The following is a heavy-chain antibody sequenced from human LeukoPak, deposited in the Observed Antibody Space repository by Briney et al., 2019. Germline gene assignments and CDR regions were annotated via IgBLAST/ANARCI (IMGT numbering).Heavy chain of an antibody. CDR1: GYTFTSYD. CDR2: MNPNSGNT. V-gene: IGHV1-8*01. J-gene: IGHJ6*02. Sequence: ASVKVSCKASGYTFTSYDINWVRQATGQGLEWMGWMNPNSGNTGYAQKFQGRVTMTRNTSISTAYMELSSLRSEDTAVYYCAAVLDGYDFPYYYYGMDVWGQGTTVTVSS. CDR3: AAVLDGYDFPYYYYGMDV. D-gene: IGHD5-12*01.